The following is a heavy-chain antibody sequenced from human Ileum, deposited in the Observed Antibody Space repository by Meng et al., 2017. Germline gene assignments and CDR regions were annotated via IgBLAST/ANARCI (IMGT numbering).Heavy chain of an antibody. Sequence: LRRSVRRLVKRSGNLSLPAAGWGDWWRWVRHPPGKGLGWIGKIFQSGGTNYTPSLKSRVTMSIDKSKSQISLQLSAVTAADTAVYSCATSNDRDVYYLGYWGQGTLVTVSS. CDR1: GDW. CDR2: IFQSGGT. J-gene: IGHJ4*02. D-gene: IGHD3-22*01. V-gene: IGHV4-4*02. CDR3: ATSNDRDVYYLGY.